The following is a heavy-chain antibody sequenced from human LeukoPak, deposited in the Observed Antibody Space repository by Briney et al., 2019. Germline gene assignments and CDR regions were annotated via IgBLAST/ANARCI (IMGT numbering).Heavy chain of an antibody. J-gene: IGHJ4*02. CDR3: ARPFYQLLKKGYYFDY. CDR2: ISYDGSNK. Sequence: GGSLRLSCAASGFTFSSYAMHWVRQAPGKGLEWVAVISYDGSNKYYADSVKGGFTISRDNSKNTLYLQMNSLRAEDTAVYYCARPFYQLLKKGYYFDYWGQGTLVTVSS. V-gene: IGHV3-30-3*01. D-gene: IGHD2-2*01. CDR1: GFTFSSYA.